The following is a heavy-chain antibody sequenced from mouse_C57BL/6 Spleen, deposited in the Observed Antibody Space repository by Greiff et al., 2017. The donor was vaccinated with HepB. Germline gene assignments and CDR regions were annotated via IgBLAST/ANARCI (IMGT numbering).Heavy chain of an antibody. CDR3: ATTVVATRYFDV. V-gene: IGHV1-52*01. D-gene: IGHD1-1*01. J-gene: IGHJ1*03. Sequence: VQLQQPGAELVRPGSSVKLSRKASGYTFTSYWMHWVKQRPIQGLEWIGNIDPSDSETHYNQKFKDKATLTVDKSSSTAYMQLSSLTSEDSAVYYCATTVVATRYFDVWGTGTTVTVSS. CDR1: GYTFTSYW. CDR2: IDPSDSET.